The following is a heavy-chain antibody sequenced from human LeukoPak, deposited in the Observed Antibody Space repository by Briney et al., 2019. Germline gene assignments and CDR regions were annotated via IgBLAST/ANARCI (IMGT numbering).Heavy chain of an antibody. CDR3: AVLGGSPALPFDY. CDR1: GGTFSSYA. V-gene: IGHV1-69*13. Sequence: SVKVSCKASGGTFSSYAISWVRQAPGQGLEWMGGIIPIFGTANYAQKFQGRVTIIADESTSTAYMELSSLRSEDTAVYYCAVLGGSPALPFDYWGQGTLVTVSS. CDR2: IIPIFGTA. J-gene: IGHJ4*02. D-gene: IGHD3-16*01.